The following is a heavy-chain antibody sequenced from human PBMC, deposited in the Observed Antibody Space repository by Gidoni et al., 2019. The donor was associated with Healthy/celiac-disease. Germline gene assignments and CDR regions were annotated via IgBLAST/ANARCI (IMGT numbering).Heavy chain of an antibody. CDR3: ARDWWPQYSSSLYYFDY. D-gene: IGHD6-6*01. CDR2: INAGNGNT. CDR1: GYTFTSYA. J-gene: IGHJ4*02. Sequence: QVQLVQSGAEVKKPGASVKVSCKASGYTFTSYAMHWVRQAPGQRLEWMGWINAGNGNTKYSQKFQGRVTITRDTSASTAYMELSSLRSEDTAVYYCARDWWPQYSSSLYYFDYWGQGTLVTVSS. V-gene: IGHV1-3*01.